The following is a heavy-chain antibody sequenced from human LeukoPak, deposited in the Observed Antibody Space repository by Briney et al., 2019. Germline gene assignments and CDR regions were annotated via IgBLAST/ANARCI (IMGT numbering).Heavy chain of an antibody. V-gene: IGHV4-31*02. D-gene: IGHD4-23*01. J-gene: IGHJ4*02. CDR1: GGSISSGGYY. CDR2: IYYSGST. CDR3: ARATQVVTPNYFDY. Sequence: KPSQTLSLTCTVSGGSISSGGYYWSWIRQHPGKGLEWIGYIYYSGSTYYNPSLKSRVTISVDTSKNQFCLKLSSVTAADTAVYYCARATQVVTPNYFDYWGQGTLVTVSS.